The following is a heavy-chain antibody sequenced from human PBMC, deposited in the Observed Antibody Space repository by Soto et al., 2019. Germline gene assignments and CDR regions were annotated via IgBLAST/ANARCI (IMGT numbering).Heavy chain of an antibody. CDR2: INHSGST. V-gene: IGHV4-34*01. CDR1: GGSFSGYY. J-gene: IGHJ5*02. D-gene: IGHD3-10*01. Sequence: PSETLSLTCAVYGGSFSGYYWSWIRQPPGKGLEWIGEINHSGSTNYNPSLKSRVTISVDTSKNQFSLKLSSVTAADTAVYYCAIVDYYGSGSYYKRAWFDPWGQGTLVTVSS. CDR3: AIVDYYGSGSYYKRAWFDP.